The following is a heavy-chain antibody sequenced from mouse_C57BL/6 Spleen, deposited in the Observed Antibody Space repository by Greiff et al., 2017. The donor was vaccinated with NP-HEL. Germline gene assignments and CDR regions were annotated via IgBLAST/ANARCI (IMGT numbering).Heavy chain of an antibody. D-gene: IGHD2-3*01. J-gene: IGHJ3*01. CDR1: GYTFTSYT. CDR2: INPSSGYT. CDR3: ARRDDGQFAY. V-gene: IGHV1-4*01. Sequence: QVHVKQSGAELARPGASVKMSCKASGYTFTSYTMHWVKQRPGQGLEWIGYINPSSGYTKYNQKFKDKATLTADKSSSTAYMQLSSLTSEDSAVYYCARRDDGQFAYWGQGTLVTVSA.